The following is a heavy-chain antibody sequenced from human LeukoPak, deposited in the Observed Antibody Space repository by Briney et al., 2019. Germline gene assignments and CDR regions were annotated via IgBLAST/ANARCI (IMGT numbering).Heavy chain of an antibody. CDR2: ISSSSSYT. CDR1: GFTFSDYY. V-gene: IGHV3-11*06. Sequence: PGGSLRLSCAASGFTFSDYYMSWIRQAPGKGLEWVSYISSSSSYTNYADSVKGRFTISRDNAKNSLYLQMNSLRAEDTAVYYCARAIAAASPFDYWGQGTLVTVSS. CDR3: ARAIAAASPFDY. D-gene: IGHD6-13*01. J-gene: IGHJ4*02.